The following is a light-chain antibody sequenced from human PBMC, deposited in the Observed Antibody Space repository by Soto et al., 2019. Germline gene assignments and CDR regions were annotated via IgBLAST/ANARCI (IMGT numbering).Light chain of an antibody. CDR2: SAS. CDR3: QQYDKYST. V-gene: IGKV1-39*01. Sequence: DIQMTQSPSSLSASVGDRVTLTCRASQSISTYLHWYQQTPGKAPKLLIYSASTLQSGVPSRFSGSGSGKEFTLTVTSLQPEDFATYFCQQYDKYSTFGHGTKVDIK. J-gene: IGKJ1*01. CDR1: QSISTY.